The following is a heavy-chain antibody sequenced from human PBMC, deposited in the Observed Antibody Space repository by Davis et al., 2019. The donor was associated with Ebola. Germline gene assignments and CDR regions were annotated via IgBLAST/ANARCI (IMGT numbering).Heavy chain of an antibody. CDR2: ISYDGSVK. CDR3: AKDAATVVVLAALDS. D-gene: IGHD2-15*01. Sequence: PGGSLRLSCAASESTFNGHGMHWVRQAPGKGLEWVAVISYDGSVKYLTDSVKGRFTISRDSSKNTVYLQMNSLRPEDTAVYFCAKDAATVVVLAALDSWGQGTLVTVSS. J-gene: IGHJ4*02. V-gene: IGHV3-30*18. CDR1: ESTFNGHG.